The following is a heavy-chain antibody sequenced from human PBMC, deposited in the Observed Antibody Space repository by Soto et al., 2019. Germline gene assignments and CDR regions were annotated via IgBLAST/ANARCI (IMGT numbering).Heavy chain of an antibody. V-gene: IGHV1-46*01. J-gene: IGHJ4*02. CDR3: ARGGPYSGFDY. CDR1: GCTFTSYN. Sequence: ASVRISCETAGCTFTSYNMHWVRQAPGQGLEWMGIINPSGGSTSYAQKFQGRVTMTRDTSTSTVYMELSSLRSEDTAVYYCARGGPYSGFDYWGQGTLVTVSS. CDR2: INPSGGST. D-gene: IGHD1-26*01.